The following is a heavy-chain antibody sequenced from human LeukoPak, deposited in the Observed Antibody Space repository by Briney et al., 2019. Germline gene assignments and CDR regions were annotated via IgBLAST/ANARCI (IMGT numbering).Heavy chain of an antibody. V-gene: IGHV1-18*01. J-gene: IGHJ4*02. D-gene: IGHD6-19*01. CDR1: GYTFISYG. CDR2: ISTYNGNT. Sequence: ASVKVSCKASGYTFISYGISWVRQAPGQGLEWMGWISTYNGNTNYAQKFQGRVTMTTDTSTSTAYMELRSLRSDDTAVYYCAREEKSSGCDWGQGTLVTVSS. CDR3: AREEKSSGCD.